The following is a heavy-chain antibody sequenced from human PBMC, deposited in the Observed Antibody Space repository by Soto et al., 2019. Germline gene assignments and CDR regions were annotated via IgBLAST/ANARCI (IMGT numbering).Heavy chain of an antibody. CDR3: ARANRHYDFWSGYYPPKYYFDY. J-gene: IGHJ4*02. CDR1: GGSFSGYY. Sequence: SETLSLTCAVYGGSFSGYYWSWIRQPPGKGLEWIGEINHSGSTNYNPSLKSRVTISVDTSKNQFSLKLSSVTAADTAVYYCARANRHYDFWSGYYPPKYYFDYWGQGTLVTVSS. V-gene: IGHV4-34*01. CDR2: INHSGST. D-gene: IGHD3-3*01.